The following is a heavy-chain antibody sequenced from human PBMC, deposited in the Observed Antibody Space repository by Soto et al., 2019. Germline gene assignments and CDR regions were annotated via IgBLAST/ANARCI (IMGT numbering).Heavy chain of an antibody. CDR1: GYTFTSYY. Sequence: QVQLVQSGAEVKKPGASVKVSCKASGYTFTSYYMHWVRQAPGQGLEWMGIINPSGGSTSYAQKFQGRVTMTRETSTSTVYMELSSLRSEDTAVYYCARDYAADDYPNTYYYFDYWGQGTLVTVSS. V-gene: IGHV1-46*03. CDR3: ARDYAADDYPNTYYYFDY. J-gene: IGHJ4*02. D-gene: IGHD4-17*01. CDR2: INPSGGST.